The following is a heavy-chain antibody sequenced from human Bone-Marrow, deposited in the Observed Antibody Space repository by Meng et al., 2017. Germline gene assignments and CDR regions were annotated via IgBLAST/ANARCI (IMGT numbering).Heavy chain of an antibody. D-gene: IGHD3-16*02. Sequence: GGSLRLSCAASGFTFSSYEMNWVRQAPGKGLEWVSYISSSGSTIYYADSVKGRFTISRDNAKNSLYLQMNSLRAEDTALYYCAKAPFTFGGVIVLFDYWGQGTLVTVSS. V-gene: IGHV3-48*03. CDR1: GFTFSSYE. CDR2: ISSSGSTI. CDR3: AKAPFTFGGVIVLFDY. J-gene: IGHJ4*02.